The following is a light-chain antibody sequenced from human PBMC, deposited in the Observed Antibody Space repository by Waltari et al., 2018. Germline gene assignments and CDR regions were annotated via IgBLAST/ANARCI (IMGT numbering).Light chain of an antibody. J-gene: IGKJ4*01. CDR3: QQTYSTPFT. CDR2: TAS. Sequence: DIKMTQTPPSLSTSVGARVTITCRASQSIRSFLNWFQQKPGKAPKLLIYTASNLQSGVPSRFSGGASGTDFTLTISSLQPEDSANYYCQQTYSTPFTFGGGTKVEIK. CDR1: QSIRSF. V-gene: IGKV1-39*01.